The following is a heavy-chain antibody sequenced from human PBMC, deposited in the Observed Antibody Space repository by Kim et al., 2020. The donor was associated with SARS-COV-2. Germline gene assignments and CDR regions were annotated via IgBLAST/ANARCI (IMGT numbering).Heavy chain of an antibody. CDR3: ARLGTAYYGMDV. CDR1: GYTFTTYW. J-gene: IGHJ6*02. CDR2: IYPGDSDT. D-gene: IGHD2-21*02. Sequence: GKSLKISCKGSGYTFTTYWIGWVRQMSGKGLELMGIIYPGDSDTRYSPSFQGQVSISADKSTTTAYLQWHSLKASDTAIYYCARLGTAYYGMDVWGPGTTVTVSS. V-gene: IGHV5-51*01.